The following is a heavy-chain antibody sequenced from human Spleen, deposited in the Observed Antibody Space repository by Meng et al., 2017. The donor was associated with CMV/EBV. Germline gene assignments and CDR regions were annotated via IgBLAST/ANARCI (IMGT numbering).Heavy chain of an antibody. CDR2: IRKNGYGGTT. J-gene: IGHJ4*02. D-gene: IGHD1-26*01. CDR1: GFIFGDYL. CDR3: AKDWLITGAAGVFDY. V-gene: IGHV3-49*04. Sequence: GESLKISCTASGFIFGDYLMGWVRQAPGKGPEWAGVIRKNGYGGTTEYAASVKGRFTISRDDSKSIAYLQMNSLKIEDTAVYYCAKDWLITGAAGVFDYWGQGTLVTVSS.